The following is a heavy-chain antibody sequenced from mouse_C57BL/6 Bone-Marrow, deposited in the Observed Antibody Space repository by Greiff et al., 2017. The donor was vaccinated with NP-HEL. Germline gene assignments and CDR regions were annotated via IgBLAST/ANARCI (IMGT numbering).Heavy chain of an antibody. Sequence: QVQLQQPGAELVKPGASVKMSCKASGYTFTSYWITWVKQRPGQGLEWIGDIYPGSGSTNYNEKFKSKATLTVDTSSSTAYMQLSSLTSEDSAVYYGASGFVRTVGAHWYFDDWGKGTTVTVSS. CDR3: ASGFVRTVGAHWYFDD. CDR2: IYPGSGST. D-gene: IGHD1-1*01. J-gene: IGHJ1*03. CDR1: GYTFTSYW. V-gene: IGHV1-55*01.